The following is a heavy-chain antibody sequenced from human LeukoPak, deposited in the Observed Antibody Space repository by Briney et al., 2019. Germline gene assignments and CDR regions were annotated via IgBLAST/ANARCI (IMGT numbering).Heavy chain of an antibody. Sequence: SETLSLTCTVSGGSISNYYWSWIRQPPGEGLEWIGYIYYSGSTNYNPSLKSRVTISVDTSKNRFSLKLSSVTAADTAVYYCARSRDAYNAPDYWGQGTLVTVSS. V-gene: IGHV4-59*12. CDR2: IYYSGST. CDR3: ARSRDAYNAPDY. D-gene: IGHD5-24*01. J-gene: IGHJ4*02. CDR1: GGSISNYY.